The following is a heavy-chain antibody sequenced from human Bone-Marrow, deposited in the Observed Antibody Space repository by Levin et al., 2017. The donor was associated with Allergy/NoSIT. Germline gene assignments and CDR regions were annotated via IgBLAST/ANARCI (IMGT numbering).Heavy chain of an antibody. V-gene: IGHV1-24*01. J-gene: IGHJ4*02. Sequence: ASVKVSCKVSVYSLSELAIHWVRQAPGKGLEWMGGFDPEDGEIIYAQKFEGRVTMTEGTSIGTAYLELSRLTSEDTAVYYCATERWSDGKHGPLDYWGQGTLVTVSS. CDR2: FDPEDGEI. CDR3: ATERWSDGKHGPLDY. D-gene: IGHD4-23*01. CDR1: VYSLSELA.